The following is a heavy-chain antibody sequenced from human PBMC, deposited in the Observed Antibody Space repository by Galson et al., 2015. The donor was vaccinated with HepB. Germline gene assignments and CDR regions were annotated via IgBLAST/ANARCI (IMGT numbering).Heavy chain of an antibody. CDR1: GFNFNGYS. Sequence: SLRLSCAASGFNFNGYSLNWVRQAPGKGLEWVSSISASGGYTYYADSVKGRFTISRDNAKNSLYLHMDSLRVEDTAIYYCARDCDENSLDNWGQGTLVT. CDR3: ARDCDENSLDN. J-gene: IGHJ3*01. D-gene: IGHD3/OR15-3a*01. V-gene: IGHV3-11*06. CDR2: ISASGGYT.